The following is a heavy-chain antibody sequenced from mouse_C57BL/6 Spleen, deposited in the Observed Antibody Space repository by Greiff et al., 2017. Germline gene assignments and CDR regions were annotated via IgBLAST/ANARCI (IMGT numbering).Heavy chain of an antibody. Sequence: QVQLQQSGAELVRPGTSVKVSCKASGYAFTNYLIEWVKQRPGQGLEWIGVINPGSGGTNYNEKFKGKATLTADKSSSTAYMQLSSLTSEDSAVYFCARGTMITYYFDYWGQGTTLTVSS. CDR1: GYAFTNYL. CDR3: ARGTMITYYFDY. D-gene: IGHD2-4*01. CDR2: INPGSGGT. J-gene: IGHJ2*01. V-gene: IGHV1-54*01.